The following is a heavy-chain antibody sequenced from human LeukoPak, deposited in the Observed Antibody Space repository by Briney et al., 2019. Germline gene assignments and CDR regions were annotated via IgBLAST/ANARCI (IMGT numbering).Heavy chain of an antibody. CDR3: ARENHGSFDY. Sequence: GGTLRLSCAASGFSFTTYYVNWVRKAPGKGLEWVSCISSSSTYIYYADSLRGRFAISRDNAKNSLYLQMNSLRAEDTAVYYCARENHGSFDYWGQGSLVTVSS. CDR1: GFSFTTYY. J-gene: IGHJ4*02. D-gene: IGHD1-14*01. V-gene: IGHV3-21*01. CDR2: ISSSSTYI.